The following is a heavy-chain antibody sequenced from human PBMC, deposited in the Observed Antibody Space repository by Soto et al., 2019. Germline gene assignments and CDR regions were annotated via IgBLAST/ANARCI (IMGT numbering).Heavy chain of an antibody. CDR1: GYTFTGYY. CDR3: AREGGIYCGSTSCYKPYYMDV. V-gene: IGHV1-2*04. J-gene: IGHJ6*03. Sequence: GASVKVSCKASGYTFTGYYMHWVRQAPGQGLEWMGWINPNSGGTNYAQKFQGWVTMTRDTSISTAYMELSRLRSDDTAVYYCAREGGIYCGSTSCYKPYYMDVWGKGTTVTVSS. CDR2: INPNSGGT. D-gene: IGHD2-2*02.